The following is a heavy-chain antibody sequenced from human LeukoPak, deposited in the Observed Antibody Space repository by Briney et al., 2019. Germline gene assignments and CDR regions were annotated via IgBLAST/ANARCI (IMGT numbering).Heavy chain of an antibody. V-gene: IGHV4-34*01. CDR2: INHSGST. CDR1: GGSFSGYY. CDR3: AMRGYSYGPIDY. Sequence: SETLSLTCAVYGGSFSGYYWSWLRQPPGKGLEWIGEINHSGSTNYNPSLKSRVTISVDTSKNQFSLKLSSVTAADTAVYYCAMRGYSYGPIDYWGQGTLVTVSS. J-gene: IGHJ4*02. D-gene: IGHD5-18*01.